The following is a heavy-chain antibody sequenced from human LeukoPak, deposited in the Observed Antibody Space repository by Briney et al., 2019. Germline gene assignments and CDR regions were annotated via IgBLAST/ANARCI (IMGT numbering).Heavy chain of an antibody. D-gene: IGHD4-11*01. CDR3: ARGQGTVTTH. CDR2: INHSGST. V-gene: IGHV4-34*01. Sequence: SETLSLTCAVYGGSFSGYYWSWIRQPPGKGLEWIGEINHSGSTNYNPSLKSRVTISVDTSKNQFSLNVGSVTAADTAVYYCARGQGTVTTHWGQGTLVTVSS. CDR1: GGSFSGYY. J-gene: IGHJ4*02.